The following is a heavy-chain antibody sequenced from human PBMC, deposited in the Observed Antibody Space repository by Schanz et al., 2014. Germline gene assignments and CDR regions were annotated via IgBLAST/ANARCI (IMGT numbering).Heavy chain of an antibody. D-gene: IGHD6-13*01. CDR1: GFTFSSYI. Sequence: EVQLVESGGGLIKPGGSLRLSCAASGFTFSSYIMNWVRQAPGKGLEWVSSISTSSSYIYYADSVKGRFTISRDNAKSSLFLQMNSLRAEDTAVYYCVREVGAAAGLAWGLDYWGRGTLVTVSS. CDR3: VREVGAAAGLAWGLDY. V-gene: IGHV3-21*06. CDR2: ISTSSSYI. J-gene: IGHJ4*02.